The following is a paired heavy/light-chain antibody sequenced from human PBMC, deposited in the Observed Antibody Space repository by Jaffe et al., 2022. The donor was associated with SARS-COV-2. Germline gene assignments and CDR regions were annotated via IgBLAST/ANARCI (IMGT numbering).Heavy chain of an antibody. J-gene: IGHJ6*02. V-gene: IGHV3-7*03. CDR3: ARGHFGMDI. CDR1: RFSFSQSW. CDR2: INQDDGDK. Sequence: EVQLVESGGGSVQPGGSLRLSCLASRFSFSQSWMTWVRQAPGKGLEWVANINQDDGDKNYADSVKGRFTISRDNAKNSLYLQMNSLKVEDTAVYYCARGHFGMDIWGQGTTVTVSS.
Light chain of an antibody. J-gene: IGKJ2*01. CDR3: QQYYSTPRT. V-gene: IGKV4-1*01. CDR1: QNVLHSSDNKNY. CDR2: WAS. Sequence: DIVLTQSPDSLAVSLGERATISCKSSQNVLHSSDNKNYLGWYQQKPGQPPKLLFYWASTRYSGVPDRFSGSGSGTDFTLTITSLQAEDVAVYYCQQYYSTPRTFGQGTKLEIK.